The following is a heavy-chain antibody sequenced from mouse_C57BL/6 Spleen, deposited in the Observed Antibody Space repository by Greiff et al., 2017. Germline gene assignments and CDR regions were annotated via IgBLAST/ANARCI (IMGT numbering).Heavy chain of an antibody. CDR3: TRGNWDEEDAMDY. CDR1: GFTFSSSA. CDR2: ISSGGDYI. D-gene: IGHD4-1*01. V-gene: IGHV5-9-1*02. J-gene: IGHJ4*01. Sequence: EVKLMESGEGLVKPGGSLKLSCAASGFTFSSSAMSWVRQTPEKRMEWVAYISSGGDYIYYADTVKGRFTISRENARNTLYLQMSSLKSEDTAMYYCTRGNWDEEDAMDYWGQGTSVTVSS.